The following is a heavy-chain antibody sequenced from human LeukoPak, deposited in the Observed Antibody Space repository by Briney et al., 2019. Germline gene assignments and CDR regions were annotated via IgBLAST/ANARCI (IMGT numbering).Heavy chain of an antibody. D-gene: IGHD6-13*01. V-gene: IGHV3-30*04. CDR2: ISYSGGDNK. CDR1: GFTFSSYA. CDR3: ARGPAAAET. J-gene: IGHJ5*02. Sequence: GGSLRLSCAASGFTFSSYAMHWVRQAPGKGLEWVAVISYSGGDNKYYADSVNGRFTISRDNSKNTLFLQMNSLRPEDTAVYYCARGPAAAETWGQGTLVTVSS.